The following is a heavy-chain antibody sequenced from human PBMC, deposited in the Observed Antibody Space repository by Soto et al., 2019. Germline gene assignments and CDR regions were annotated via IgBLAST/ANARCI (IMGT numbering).Heavy chain of an antibody. V-gene: IGHV1-18*01. CDR2: ISAYNGNT. CDR3: ARDGDSSAYYDSSGNNDY. Sequence: ASVKVSWKASGYTFTSCGISWVRQAPGQGLEWMGWISAYNGNTNYTQKLQGRVTMTTDTSTSTAYMELRSLRSDDTAVYYCARDGDSSAYYDSSGNNDYWGQGTLVTVSS. CDR1: GYTFTSCG. D-gene: IGHD3-22*01. J-gene: IGHJ4*02.